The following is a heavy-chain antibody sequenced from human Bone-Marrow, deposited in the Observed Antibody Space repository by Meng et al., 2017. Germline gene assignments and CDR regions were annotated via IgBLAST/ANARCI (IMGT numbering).Heavy chain of an antibody. CDR1: GHTFTGYY. D-gene: IGHD5-24*01. CDR2: INPNSGGT. J-gene: IGHJ4*02. V-gene: IGHV1-2*06. Sequence: QVERVQSGAEVKKPGASVKVSCKASGHTFTGYYMHWVRQAPGQGLEWMGRINPNSGGTNYAQKFQGRVTMTTDTSTSTAYMELRSLRSDDTAVYYCARDARWLQLLAFDYWGQGTLVTVSS. CDR3: ARDARWLQLLAFDY.